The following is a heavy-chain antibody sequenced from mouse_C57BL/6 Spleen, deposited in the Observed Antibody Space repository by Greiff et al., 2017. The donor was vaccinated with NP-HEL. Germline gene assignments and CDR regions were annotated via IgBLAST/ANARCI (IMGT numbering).Heavy chain of an antibody. CDR3: ARRTGNHRYFDV. Sequence: DVKLVESGGGLVKPGGSLKLSCAASGFTFSSYTMSWVRQTPEKRLEWVATISGGGGNTYYLDSVKGRFTISRDNAKNTLYLQMSSLRSEDTALYYCARRTGNHRYFDVWGTGTTVTVSS. CDR1: GFTFSSYT. D-gene: IGHD4-1*01. J-gene: IGHJ1*03. CDR2: ISGGGGNT. V-gene: IGHV5-9*01.